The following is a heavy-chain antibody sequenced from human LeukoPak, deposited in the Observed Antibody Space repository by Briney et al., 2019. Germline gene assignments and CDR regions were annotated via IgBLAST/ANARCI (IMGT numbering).Heavy chain of an antibody. D-gene: IGHD6-13*01. Sequence: GGSLRLSCAASGFTFSSYWMSWVRQAPGKGLEWVANIKQDGSEKYYVDSVKGRFTISRDNSKNTLYLQMNSLRAEDTAVYYCARHLIAAAGNDAFDIWGQGTMVTVSS. CDR1: GFTFSSYW. V-gene: IGHV3-7*01. CDR3: ARHLIAAAGNDAFDI. J-gene: IGHJ3*02. CDR2: IKQDGSEK.